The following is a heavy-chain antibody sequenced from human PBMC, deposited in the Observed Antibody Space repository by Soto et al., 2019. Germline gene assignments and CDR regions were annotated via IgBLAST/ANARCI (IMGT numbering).Heavy chain of an antibody. CDR1: GITFSNYA. Sequence: EVQLLESGGDLVQPGGSLRLSCAASGITFSNYAMNWVRQAPGEGLEWVSAISGSGDSTNYADSVKGRFTISRDNSNNTLYLQMNSLRAEDTAVYYCAKDVLFYYGSGSYWAYWGQGTLVTVSS. CDR2: ISGSGDST. CDR3: AKDVLFYYGSGSYWAY. V-gene: IGHV3-23*01. J-gene: IGHJ4*02. D-gene: IGHD3-10*01.